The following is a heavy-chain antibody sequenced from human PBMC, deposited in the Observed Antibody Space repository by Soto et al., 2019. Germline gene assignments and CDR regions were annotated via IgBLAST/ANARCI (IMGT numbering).Heavy chain of an antibody. CDR2: ISAGDGTI. CDR3: ARVRDSYDYVFDY. D-gene: IGHD5-18*01. J-gene: IGHJ4*02. CDR1: GFIFSNYA. V-gene: IGHV3-48*02. Sequence: GGSLRLSCAASGFIFSNYAISWVRQAPGKGLEWVSYISAGDGTIYYADSVRGRFTISRDNAKDSLYLQMNSLRDEDTAMYYCARVRDSYDYVFDYWGQGTLVTVSS.